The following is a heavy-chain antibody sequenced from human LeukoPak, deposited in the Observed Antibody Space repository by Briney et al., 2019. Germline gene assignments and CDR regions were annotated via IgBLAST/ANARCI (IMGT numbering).Heavy chain of an antibody. V-gene: IGHV1-69*06. CDR3: AILQRKELGYCTSTSCYYSDF. D-gene: IGHD2-2*01. Sequence: GSSVKVSCKASGGTFSSYAISWVRQAPGQGLEWMGGIIPIFGTANYAQKFQGRVTITADKSTSTAYMELSSLRSEDTAVYYCAILQRKELGYCTSTSCYYSDFWGQGTLVTVSS. CDR1: GGTFSSYA. CDR2: IIPIFGTA. J-gene: IGHJ4*02.